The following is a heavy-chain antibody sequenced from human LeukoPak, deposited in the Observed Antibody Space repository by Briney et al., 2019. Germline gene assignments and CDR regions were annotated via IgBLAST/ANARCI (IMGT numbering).Heavy chain of an antibody. V-gene: IGHV4-59*01. D-gene: IGHD1-1*01. CDR2: IHYSGNT. CDR1: GGSISSYY. Sequence: SETLSLTCAVSGGSISSYYWSWIRQPPGKGLEWIANIHYSGNTNHNPSLKSRVTISVDTSKNQFSLKLSSVTAEDTAVYYCARGATANSGLFDYWGQGTLVTVSS. J-gene: IGHJ4*02. CDR3: ARGATANSGLFDY.